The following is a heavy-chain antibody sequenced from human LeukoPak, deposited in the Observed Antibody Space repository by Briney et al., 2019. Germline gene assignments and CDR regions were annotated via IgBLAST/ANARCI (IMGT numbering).Heavy chain of an antibody. CDR1: GFTVSTNY. D-gene: IGHD6-13*01. V-gene: IGHV3-53*01. Sequence: GGSLRLSCAASGFTVSTNYMSWVRQAPGKGLEEVSVIYSDGRTYYADSVKGRFTISRDNAKNSLYLQMNSLRAEDTAEYFCAREWAPPGIGRYYFDHWGQGTLVTVSS. J-gene: IGHJ4*02. CDR2: IYSDGRT. CDR3: AREWAPPGIGRYYFDH.